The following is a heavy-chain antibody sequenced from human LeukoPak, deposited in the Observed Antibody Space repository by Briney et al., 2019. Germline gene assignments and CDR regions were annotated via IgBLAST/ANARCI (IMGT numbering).Heavy chain of an antibody. CDR3: ARHGSLGSSWYIDY. J-gene: IGHJ4*02. CDR1: GGSISSYY. V-gene: IGHV4-59*08. D-gene: IGHD6-13*01. Sequence: SETLSLTCTVSGGSISSYYWSWIRQPPGKGLECIGHVYYSGSTNYNPSLKSRVTISVDTSKNQFSLKLSSVTAADTAVYYCARHGSLGSSWYIDYWGQGTLVTVSS. CDR2: VYYSGST.